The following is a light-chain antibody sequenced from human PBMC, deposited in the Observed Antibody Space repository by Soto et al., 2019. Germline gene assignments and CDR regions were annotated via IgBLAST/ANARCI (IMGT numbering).Light chain of an antibody. Sequence: EIVMTQSPATLSVSPGERVTLSCRASQSVSGHLAWYQQKPGQAPRLIISGASFRATGIPARFSGSGSGTEFTLTISSLQSEDFAVYYCHQYHYWWTFXQGTKVDI. CDR3: HQYHYWWT. CDR2: GAS. V-gene: IGKV3-15*01. J-gene: IGKJ1*01. CDR1: QSVSGH.